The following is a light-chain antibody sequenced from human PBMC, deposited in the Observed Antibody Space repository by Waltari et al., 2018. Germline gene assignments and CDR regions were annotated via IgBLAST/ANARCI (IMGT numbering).Light chain of an antibody. J-gene: IGKJ1*01. CDR2: AAS. CDR1: PGNSNY. V-gene: IGKV1-9*01. CDR3: QQLNSYQWT. Sequence: IQLTQSPSSLSASVGDRVTITCRASPGNSNYLAWYQQKPGKAPTLLIYAASTLQIGGPSRFSGSGSGTDFTLTISSLQPEDVATYYCQQLNSYQWTFGQGTKVEIK.